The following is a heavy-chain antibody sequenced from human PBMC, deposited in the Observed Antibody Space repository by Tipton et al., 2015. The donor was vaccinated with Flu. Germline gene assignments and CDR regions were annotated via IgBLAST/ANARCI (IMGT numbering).Heavy chain of an antibody. J-gene: IGHJ3*02. V-gene: IGHV3-30-3*01. Sequence: SLRLSCAASGFTFNSYAMHWVRQTPGKGLEWVAVISYDGSNKYYADSVKGRFTISRDNSKNTLYLQMNSLRAEDTAVYYCARDKGGFDAIDIWGQGTMVTVSS. CDR1: GFTFNSYA. CDR2: ISYDGSNK. CDR3: ARDKGGFDAIDI. D-gene: IGHD3-16*01.